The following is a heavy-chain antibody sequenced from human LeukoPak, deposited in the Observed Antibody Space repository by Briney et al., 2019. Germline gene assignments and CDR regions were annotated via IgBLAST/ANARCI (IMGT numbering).Heavy chain of an antibody. CDR1: GFTFDAYS. D-gene: IGHD3-10*01. CDR3: AKDYGSGSYKSPSFKYYYYYGMDV. J-gene: IGHJ6*02. Sequence: PGRSLRICCAASGFTFDAYSMHWCRQAPRKGLPWVSGFTWNSNNIGYADSVKGRFTISRDNAKNSLYLQMNSLRAEDTALYYCAKDYGSGSYKSPSFKYYYYYGMDVWGQGTTVTVSS. V-gene: IGHV3-9*01. CDR2: FTWNSNNI.